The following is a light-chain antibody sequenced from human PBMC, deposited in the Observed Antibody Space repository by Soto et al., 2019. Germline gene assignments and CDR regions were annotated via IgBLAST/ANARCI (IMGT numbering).Light chain of an antibody. V-gene: IGLV2-18*02. CDR3: KSYACSNTYV. CDR1: SSDVGSYNR. J-gene: IGLJ1*01. CDR2: EVV. Sequence: QSVLTQPPSVSGSPGQSVTISCTGTSSDVGSYNRVSWYQQPPGTAPKLMIYEVVQRPSGVPDRFSGSKSGNTASLTVSGLQAADEADYFCKSYACSNTYVFGSGTKLTVL.